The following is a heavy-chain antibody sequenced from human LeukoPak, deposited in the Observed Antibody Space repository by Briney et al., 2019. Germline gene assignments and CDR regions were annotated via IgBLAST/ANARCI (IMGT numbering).Heavy chain of an antibody. J-gene: IGHJ4*02. CDR1: GFTFSSYS. CDR2: ISSSSYI. Sequence: GGSLRLSCAASGFTFSSYSMNWVRQAPGKGLEGVSSISSSSYIYYADSVKGRFTISRDNAKNSLYLQMNSLRAEDTAVYYCARDPDYGGNEGQDYWGQGTLVTVSS. CDR3: ARDPDYGGNEGQDY. V-gene: IGHV3-21*01. D-gene: IGHD4-23*01.